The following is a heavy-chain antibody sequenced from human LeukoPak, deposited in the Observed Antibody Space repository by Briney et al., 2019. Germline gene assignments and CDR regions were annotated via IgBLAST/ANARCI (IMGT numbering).Heavy chain of an antibody. CDR1: GFTVSGNY. Sequence: SGGSLRLSCAVSGFTVSGNYMSWVRQAPGKGLEWVSLIYSGGTTYYADSVKGRFTISRDNSKNTLYLQMNSLRAEDTAVYYCAKGGWYEGLDYWGQGTLVTVSS. V-gene: IGHV3-53*01. D-gene: IGHD6-19*01. J-gene: IGHJ4*02. CDR3: AKGGWYEGLDY. CDR2: IYSGGTT.